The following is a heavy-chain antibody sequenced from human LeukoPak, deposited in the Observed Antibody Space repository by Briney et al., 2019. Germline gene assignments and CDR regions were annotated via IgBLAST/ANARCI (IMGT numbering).Heavy chain of an antibody. CDR3: ARAEINTADFDY. Sequence: SETLSLTCTVSGGSISSYYWSWIRQPAGKGLEWIGRIYTSGSTNYNPSLKSRVSMSVDTSKKQFSLMLSSVTAADTAVYFCARAEINTADFDYWGQGTLVTVSS. CDR1: GGSISSYY. J-gene: IGHJ4*02. V-gene: IGHV4-4*07. CDR2: IYTSGST. D-gene: IGHD5-18*01.